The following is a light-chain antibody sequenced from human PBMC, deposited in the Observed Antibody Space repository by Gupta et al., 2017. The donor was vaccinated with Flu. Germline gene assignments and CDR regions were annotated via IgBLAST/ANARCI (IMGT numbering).Light chain of an antibody. J-gene: IGLJ2*01. CDR3: QSYDSSNPVV. V-gene: IGLV6-57*03. CDR1: SGSIASNY. CDR2: EDN. Sequence: NFMLTQPHSVSESPGKTVTISCTRSSGSIASNYVQWYQQRPGSAPTTVSYEDNQRPSGVPDRFSGSIDSSSNSASLTISGLKTEDEADYYCQSYDSSNPVVFGGGTKLTV.